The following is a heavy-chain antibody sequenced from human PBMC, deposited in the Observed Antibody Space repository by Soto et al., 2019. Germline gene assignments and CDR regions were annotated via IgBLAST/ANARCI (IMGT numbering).Heavy chain of an antibody. CDR3: ARHNLGYCSSTSCLDAFDI. J-gene: IGHJ3*02. CDR1: WYSFTRHW. V-gene: IGHV5-51*01. D-gene: IGHD2-2*01. Sequence: GGSLKISCKGSWYSFTRHWIDWVGPVPGKSPEWMGIIYPGDSDTRYSPSFQGQVTISADKSISTAYLQWSSLKASDTAMYYCARHNLGYCSSTSCLDAFDIWGQGTMVTVSS. CDR2: IYPGDSDT.